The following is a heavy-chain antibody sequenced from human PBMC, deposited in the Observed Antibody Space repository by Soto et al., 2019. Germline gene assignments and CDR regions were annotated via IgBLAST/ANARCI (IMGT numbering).Heavy chain of an antibody. V-gene: IGHV4-34*01. J-gene: IGHJ4*02. CDR2: ISHSGST. Sequence: WTWIRQPPGTGLEWIGEISHSGSTNYNYNPSLKSRVTMSVDTSKHQCSLKLSSVTAADTAVYYCARGGGTTGYYFDCWGQGTLVTVSS. D-gene: IGHD4-17*01. CDR3: ARGGGTTGYYFDC.